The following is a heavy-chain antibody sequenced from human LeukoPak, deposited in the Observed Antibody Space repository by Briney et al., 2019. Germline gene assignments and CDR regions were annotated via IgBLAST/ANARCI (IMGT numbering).Heavy chain of an antibody. V-gene: IGHV3-48*04. J-gene: IGHJ4*02. CDR3: ARGYRNWNDATGGY. Sequence: GGSLRLSCAASGFTFSSYAMNWVRQAPGKGLEWVSYISSSSSTIYYADSVKGRFTISRDNAKNSLYLQMNSLRAEDTAVYYCARGYRNWNDATGGYWGQGTLVTVSS. CDR1: GFTFSSYA. CDR2: ISSSSSTI. D-gene: IGHD1-1*01.